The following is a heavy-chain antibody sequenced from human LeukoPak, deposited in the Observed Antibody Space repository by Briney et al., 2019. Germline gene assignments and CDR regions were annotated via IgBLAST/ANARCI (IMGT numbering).Heavy chain of an antibody. CDR2: IKEDGSKE. V-gene: IGHV3-7*01. Sequence: GGSLRLSCAASGFTFSSYWMSRVRQAPGKGLEWVANIKEDGSKEYYVDSVKGRFTISRDNAKTSLYLQMNSLRADDTAVYYCARWNWFPDYWGQGTLVTVSS. CDR1: GFTFSSYW. CDR3: ARWNWFPDY. J-gene: IGHJ4*02. D-gene: IGHD1-7*01.